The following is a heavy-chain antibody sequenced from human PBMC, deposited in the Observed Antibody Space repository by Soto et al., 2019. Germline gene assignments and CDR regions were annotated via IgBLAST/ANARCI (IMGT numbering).Heavy chain of an antibody. V-gene: IGHV4-34*01. J-gene: IGHJ5*02. Sequence: QMHLQQWGAGLLRPSETLSLTCAVYGGSFSEYTWNWIRQPPGKGLEWIGEIKDSGRNDYNPSLRGRVTISVDTSKNQYSLEVTSVTAADTAVYYCARGMIRGVNWFDPWGQGTLVTVSS. CDR3: ARGMIRGVNWFDP. CDR1: GGSFSEYT. CDR2: IKDSGRN. D-gene: IGHD3-10*01.